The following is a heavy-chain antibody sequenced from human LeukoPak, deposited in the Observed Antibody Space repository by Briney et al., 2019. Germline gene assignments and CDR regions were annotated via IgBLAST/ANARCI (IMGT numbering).Heavy chain of an antibody. V-gene: IGHV4-59*01. J-gene: IGHJ2*01. CDR3: ARVITGSALRAWYFDL. CDR2: IYHSGST. CDR1: GGSISSYY. Sequence: PSETLSLTCTVSGGSISSYYWSWIRQPPGKGLEWIGYIYHSGSTNYNPSLKSRVTISVDTSKNQFSLKPSAVTAADTAVYYCARVITGSALRAWYFDLWGRGTLVTVSS. D-gene: IGHD1-20*01.